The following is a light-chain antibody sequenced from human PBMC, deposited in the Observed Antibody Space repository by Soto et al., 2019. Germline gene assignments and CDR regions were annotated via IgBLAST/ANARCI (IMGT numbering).Light chain of an antibody. CDR2: EVV. Sequence: QSVLTQPPSASGSPGQSVTISCTGTKSDIGVYDFVSWYQHHPGKAPRLIIYEVVQRPSGVPDRFSGSKSGNTASLTVSGLQAADEADYFCSSFTTYSSYVFGTGTKVTVL. V-gene: IGLV2-8*01. CDR3: SSFTTYSSYV. CDR1: KSDIGVYDF. J-gene: IGLJ1*01.